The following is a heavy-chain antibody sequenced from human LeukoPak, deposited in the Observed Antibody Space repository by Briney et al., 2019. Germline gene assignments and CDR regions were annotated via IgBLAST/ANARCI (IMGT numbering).Heavy chain of an antibody. D-gene: IGHD6-19*01. CDR1: GGSFSGYY. V-gene: IGHV4-34*01. CDR3: ARIPGRSKGSSGWYLRNYYGMDV. Sequence: PSETLSLTCAVYGGSFSGYYWGWIRQPPGKGLEWIGEINHSGSTNYNPSLKSRVTISVDTSKNQFSLKLSSVTAADTAVYYCARIPGRSKGSSGWYLRNYYGMDVWGQGTTVTVSS. CDR2: INHSGST. J-gene: IGHJ6*02.